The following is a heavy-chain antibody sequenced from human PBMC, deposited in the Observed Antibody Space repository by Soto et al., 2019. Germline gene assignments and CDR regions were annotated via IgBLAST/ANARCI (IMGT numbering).Heavy chain of an antibody. J-gene: IGHJ6*02. CDR1: TFTFSSYW. CDR2: INDDGGSK. D-gene: IGHD5-12*01. CDR3: ARGLGERQNREIDYHYGMDV. V-gene: IGHV3-74*01. Sequence: EVQLVESGGGLVQPGGSLRLSCAASTFTFSSYWMHWVRQTPGKGLVWVSRINDDGGSKSYADSAKGRFTISRDNAKNTLYLQMTTLRAEDTGVYYCARGLGERQNREIDYHYGMDVWGQGTTVTVSS.